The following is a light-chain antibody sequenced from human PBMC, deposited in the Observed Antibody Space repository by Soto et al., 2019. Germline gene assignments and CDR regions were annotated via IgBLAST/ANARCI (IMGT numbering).Light chain of an antibody. CDR1: SSNIGAGYD. V-gene: IGLV1-40*01. Sequence: QSVLTQPPSVSGAPGQRVTISCTGSSSNIGAGYDVHWYQQLPGTAPKLLIYGNSNRPSGVPDRFAGSKSGTSASLAITGLQAEDEADYYCQFYHSSLSALFGGGTKVTVL. CDR2: GNS. CDR3: QFYHSSLSAL. J-gene: IGLJ3*02.